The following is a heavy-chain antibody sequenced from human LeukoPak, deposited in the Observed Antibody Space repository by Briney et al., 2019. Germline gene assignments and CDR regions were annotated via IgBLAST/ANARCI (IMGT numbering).Heavy chain of an antibody. J-gene: IGHJ5*02. V-gene: IGHV1-2*02. CDR3: ARSRIAVAGHNWFDP. CDR2: INPNSGGT. Sequence: ASVKVSCKASGYTFTGYYMHWVRQAPGQGLEWMGWINPNSGGTNYAQKFQGRVTMTRDTSISTAHMELSRLRSDDAAVYYCARSRIAVAGHNWFDPWGQGTLVTVSS. D-gene: IGHD6-19*01. CDR1: GYTFTGYY.